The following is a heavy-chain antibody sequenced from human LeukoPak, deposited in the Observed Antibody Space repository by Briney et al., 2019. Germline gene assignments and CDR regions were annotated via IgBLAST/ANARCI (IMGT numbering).Heavy chain of an antibody. D-gene: IGHD3-16*01. CDR3: ARAGLHTDYDYDS. CDR1: GGSISTYY. Sequence: SETLSLTCAVSGGSISTYYWTWIRQPPGKGLEWIGYIYYTGSTNYNPSLKRRVTMSLDTSKNQFSLKLSSVTAADAAVYYCARAGLHTDYDYDSWGQGTLVTVSS. J-gene: IGHJ5*01. CDR2: IYYTGST. V-gene: IGHV4-59*01.